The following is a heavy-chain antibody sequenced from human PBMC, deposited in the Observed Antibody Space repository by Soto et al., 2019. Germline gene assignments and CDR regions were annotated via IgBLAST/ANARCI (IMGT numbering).Heavy chain of an antibody. V-gene: IGHV3-30*18. CDR1: GFSLSDYG. Sequence: QVQLVESGGGVVQPGRSPRLSCAASGFSLSDYGMHWVRQAPGKGLEWMAVISYDGRNQRYADSVKGRFTISRDTAKSTVYLQLNSMKPEDTAVYLCAKQRPRYSGYDFGTFDIWGRGTLVTVSS. D-gene: IGHD5-12*01. J-gene: IGHJ3*02. CDR3: AKQRPRYSGYDFGTFDI. CDR2: ISYDGRNQ.